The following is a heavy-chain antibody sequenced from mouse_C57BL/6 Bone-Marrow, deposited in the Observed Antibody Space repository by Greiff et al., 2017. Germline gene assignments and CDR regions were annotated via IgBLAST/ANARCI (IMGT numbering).Heavy chain of an antibody. D-gene: IGHD2-5*01. CDR1: GYAFSSYW. J-gene: IGHJ4*01. Sequence: VQLQQSGAELVKPGASVKISCKASGYAFSSYWMNWVKQRPGKGLEWIGQIYPGGGDTNYNGKFKGKATLTADKSSSTAYMQLSSLTSEDSAVYFCAAPNIVTTRVGYYAMDYWGQGTSVTVSS. CDR3: AAPNIVTTRVGYYAMDY. CDR2: IYPGGGDT. V-gene: IGHV1-80*01.